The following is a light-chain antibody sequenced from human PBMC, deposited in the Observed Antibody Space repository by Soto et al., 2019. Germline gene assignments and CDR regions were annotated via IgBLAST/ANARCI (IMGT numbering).Light chain of an antibody. CDR3: SSYTSNNTWV. J-gene: IGLJ3*02. CDR1: SSDVGGYNY. Sequence: QSVLTQPASVSGSPGQSITISCTGTSSDVGGYNYVFWYQQHPGKAPKLMIYEVTNRPSGVSNRFSGSKSGNTASLTISGLQAEDEADYYCSSYTSNNTWVFGGGTKSPS. V-gene: IGLV2-14*01. CDR2: EVT.